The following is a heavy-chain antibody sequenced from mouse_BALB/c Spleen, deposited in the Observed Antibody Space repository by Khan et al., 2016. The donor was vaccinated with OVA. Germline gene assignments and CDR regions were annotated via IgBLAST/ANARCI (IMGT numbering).Heavy chain of an antibody. CDR1: GFTFSDYY. D-gene: IGHD1-1*02. Sequence: EVELVESGGGLVKPGGSLKLSCAASGFTFSDYYMYWVRQTPEKRLEWVATISDGGSYTYYLPSVKGRFTISRDKAKHSPYLQMSSLKSEDTAIXYCARSGYGGFAYWGQGTLVTGSA. J-gene: IGHJ3*01. CDR2: ISDGGSYT. CDR3: ARSGYGGFAY. V-gene: IGHV5-4*02.